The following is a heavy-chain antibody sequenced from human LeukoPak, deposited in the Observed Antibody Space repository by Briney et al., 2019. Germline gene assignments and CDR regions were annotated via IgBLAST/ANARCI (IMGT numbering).Heavy chain of an antibody. Sequence: ASVKVSCKASGGTFSSYAISWVRQAPGQGLEWMGRIIPILGIANYAQKFQGRVTITADKSTSTAYMELSSLRSEDTAVYYCARRALRYFDWSTGGGFDYWGQGTLVTVSS. D-gene: IGHD3-9*01. J-gene: IGHJ4*02. CDR2: IIPILGIA. CDR3: ARRALRYFDWSTGGGFDY. V-gene: IGHV1-69*04. CDR1: GGTFSSYA.